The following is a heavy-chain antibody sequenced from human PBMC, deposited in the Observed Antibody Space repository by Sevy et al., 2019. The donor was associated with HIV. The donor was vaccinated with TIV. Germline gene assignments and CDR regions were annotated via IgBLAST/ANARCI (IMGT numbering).Heavy chain of an antibody. D-gene: IGHD1-20*01. CDR3: ARRYIWNDGWFDP. J-gene: IGHJ5*02. Sequence: SETLSLTCIVSGGSISSTNYYWGWIRQPPGKGLEWIGSIYYRWNTNYNPSLTSRVTISVATSKNQFSLKLTSVTAADTAVYYCARRYIWNDGWFDPWGQGTLVTVSS. CDR1: GGSISSTNYY. CDR2: IYYRWNT. V-gene: IGHV4-39*01.